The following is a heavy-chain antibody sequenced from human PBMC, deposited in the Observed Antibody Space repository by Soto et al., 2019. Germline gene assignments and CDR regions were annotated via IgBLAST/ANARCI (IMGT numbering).Heavy chain of an antibody. CDR2: INAGNGNT. J-gene: IGHJ5*02. CDR1: GYTFTSYA. CDR3: ANAMVRGVDENWFDP. D-gene: IGHD3-10*01. V-gene: IGHV1-3*01. Sequence: SVKVSCKASGYTFTSYAMHWVRQAPGQRLEWMGWINAGNGNTKYSQKFQGRVTITRDTSASTAYMELSSLRSEDTAVYYCANAMVRGVDENWFDPWGQGTLVTVSS.